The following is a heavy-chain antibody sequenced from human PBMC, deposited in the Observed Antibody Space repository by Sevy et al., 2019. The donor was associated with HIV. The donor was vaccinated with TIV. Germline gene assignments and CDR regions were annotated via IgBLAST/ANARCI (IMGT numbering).Heavy chain of an antibody. CDR2: ISYDGSNK. J-gene: IGHJ1*01. Sequence: GGSLRLSCAASGFTFSSYAMHWVRQAPGKGLEWVALISYDGSNKYYADSVKGRFTISRDNSKNTLYLQMNSLRAEDTAVYYCAREGSRYCSGGSCYSRGYFQHWGQGTLVTVSS. D-gene: IGHD2-15*01. V-gene: IGHV3-30-3*01. CDR1: GFTFSSYA. CDR3: AREGSRYCSGGSCYSRGYFQH.